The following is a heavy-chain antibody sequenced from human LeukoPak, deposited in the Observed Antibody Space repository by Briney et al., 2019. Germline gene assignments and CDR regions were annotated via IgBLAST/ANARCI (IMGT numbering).Heavy chain of an antibody. CDR3: ARDLAITIFGVVIRTDAFDI. D-gene: IGHD3-3*01. V-gene: IGHV1-69*13. CDR2: IIPIFGTA. J-gene: IGHJ3*02. Sequence: SVKVSCKSSGGTFSSYAISWVRQAPGQGLEWMGGIIPIFGTANYAQKFQGRVTITADESTSTAYMELSSLRSEDTAVYYCARDLAITIFGVVIRTDAFDIWGQGTMVTVSS. CDR1: GGTFSSYA.